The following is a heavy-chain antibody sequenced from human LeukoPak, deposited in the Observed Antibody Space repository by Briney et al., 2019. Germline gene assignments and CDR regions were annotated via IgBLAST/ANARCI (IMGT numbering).Heavy chain of an antibody. CDR3: ARQPISVVVANYFDY. V-gene: IGHV4-38-2*02. D-gene: IGHD2-15*01. J-gene: IGHJ4*02. Sequence: PSETLSLTCTVSGYSISSGYYWGWIRQPPGKGLEWIGSIYHSGSTYYNPSLKSRVTISVDTSKNQFSLKLSSVTAADTAVYYCARQPISVVVANYFDYWGQGTLVTVSS. CDR1: GYSISSGYY. CDR2: IYHSGST.